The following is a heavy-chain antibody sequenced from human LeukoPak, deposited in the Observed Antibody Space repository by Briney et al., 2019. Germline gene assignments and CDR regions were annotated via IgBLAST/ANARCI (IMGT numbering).Heavy chain of an antibody. CDR3: ASSEGGYSSSWSFDY. D-gene: IGHD6-13*01. J-gene: IGHJ4*02. V-gene: IGHV4-4*08. CDR2: ISNTGST. Sequence: SETLSLTCSVSGDSISNYYWSWLRQPPGKGLEWIGYISNTGSTNYSPSLPSRVTISLDTSKNQVSLMLSSVTAADTAVYYCASSEGGYSSSWSFDYWGQGTLVTVSS. CDR1: GDSISNYY.